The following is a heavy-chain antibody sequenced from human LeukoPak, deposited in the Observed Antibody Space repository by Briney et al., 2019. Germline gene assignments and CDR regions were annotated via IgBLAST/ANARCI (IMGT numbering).Heavy chain of an antibody. CDR2: IKSKTDGGTT. CDR1: GFIFSTYS. Sequence: GGSLRLSCAASGFIFSTYSMNWVRQAPGKGLEWVGRIKSKTDGGTTDYAAPVKGRFTISRDDSKNTLYLQMNSLKAEDTAVYYCTTAGTWYSSGWYFSYYWGQGTLVTVSS. D-gene: IGHD6-19*01. CDR3: TTAGTWYSSGWYFSYY. V-gene: IGHV3-15*01. J-gene: IGHJ4*02.